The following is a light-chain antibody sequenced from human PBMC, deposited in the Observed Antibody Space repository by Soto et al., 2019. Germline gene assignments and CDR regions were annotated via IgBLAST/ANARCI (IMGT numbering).Light chain of an antibody. CDR2: DAF. V-gene: IGKV3-11*01. CDR3: QQRRYGLT. Sequence: TVLTQSPATLSLSPGERATLSCRASQSVSGYLAWYQQKPGQPPRLLIHDAFNRATGIPARFSGSGSGTDFTLTISSLEPEDFAVYYCQQRRYGLTFGGGTKVDIK. CDR1: QSVSGY. J-gene: IGKJ4*01.